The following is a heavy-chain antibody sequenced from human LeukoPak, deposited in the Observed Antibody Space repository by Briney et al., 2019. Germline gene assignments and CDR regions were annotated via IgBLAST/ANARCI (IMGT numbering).Heavy chain of an antibody. J-gene: IGHJ3*02. CDR3: VSLENSGYTNAFET. D-gene: IGHD3-22*01. CDR1: GGSISSGGFF. Sequence: SETLSLTCTVSGGSISSGGFFWSWIRQSPGKGLECIGYIYYTGSTYYNPSLKSRLTMSVDTSKNQFSLKLTGLTAPDTAVYYCVSLENSGYTNAFETWGQGTPVVVSS. CDR2: IYYTGST. V-gene: IGHV4-30-4*01.